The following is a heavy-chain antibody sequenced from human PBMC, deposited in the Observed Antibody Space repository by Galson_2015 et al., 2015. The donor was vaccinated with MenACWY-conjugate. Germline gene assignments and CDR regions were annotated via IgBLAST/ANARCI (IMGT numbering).Heavy chain of an antibody. D-gene: IGHD3-16*01. V-gene: IGHV3-7*03. CDR2: IKQDGSEK. J-gene: IGHJ5*02. Sequence: SLRLSCAASGFTFSSYWMSWVRQAPGKGLEWVANIKQDGSEKYYVDSVKGRFTISRDNAKNSLYLQMNSLRAEDTAVYYCARGTYGAKENWFDPWGQGTLVTVSS. CDR3: ARGTYGAKENWFDP. CDR1: GFTFSSYW.